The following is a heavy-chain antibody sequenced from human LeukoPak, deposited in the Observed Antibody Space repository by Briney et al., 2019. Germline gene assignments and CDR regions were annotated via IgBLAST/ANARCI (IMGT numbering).Heavy chain of an antibody. CDR3: AKWTGANCYSGGLDV. CDR1: GFTFDAYG. CDR2: ISGSGGYT. J-gene: IGHJ6*02. D-gene: IGHD2-15*01. V-gene: IGHV3-23*01. Sequence: GGSLRLSCAASGFTFDAYGMTWVRQAPGRGLEWVSGISGSGGYTFYADSVKGRFTISRDNLKNTVYLQMISLRAEDTALYYCAKWTGANCYSGGLDVWGQGTTVTVSS.